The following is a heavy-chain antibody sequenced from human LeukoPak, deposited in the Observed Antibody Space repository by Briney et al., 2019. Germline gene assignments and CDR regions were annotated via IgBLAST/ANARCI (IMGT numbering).Heavy chain of an antibody. CDR3: VKDAVTVATPYFDF. D-gene: IGHD4-11*01. CDR1: GFTFTGYY. J-gene: IGHJ4*02. V-gene: IGHV1-2*02. CDR2: INLNSGGT. Sequence: ASVKVSCKTSGFTFTGYYVHWVRQAPGQGLEWMGWINLNSGGTTYAQNFQGRVTMTRDTSISTAYMELSRLRSDDTAVYFCVKDAVTVATPYFDFWGQGTLVTVSS.